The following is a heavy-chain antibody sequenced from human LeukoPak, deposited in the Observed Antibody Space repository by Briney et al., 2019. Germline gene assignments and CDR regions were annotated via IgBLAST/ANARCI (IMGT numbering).Heavy chain of an antibody. J-gene: IGHJ3*02. CDR3: ARVVAATLPIVI. CDR2: INHSGST. CDR1: GGSFSGYY. D-gene: IGHD2-15*01. V-gene: IGHV4-34*01. Sequence: SETLSLTCAVYGGSFSGYYWSWIRQPPGKGLEWIGEINHSGSTNYNPSLKSRVTISVDTSKNQFSLKLSSVTAADTAVYYCARVVAATLPIVIWGQGTMVTVSS.